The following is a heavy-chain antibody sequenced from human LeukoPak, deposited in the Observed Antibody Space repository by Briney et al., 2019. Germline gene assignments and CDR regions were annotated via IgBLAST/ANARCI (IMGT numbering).Heavy chain of an antibody. J-gene: IGHJ4*02. V-gene: IGHV4-38-2*01. CDR1: GYSISSGYY. CDR3: ARPGVYCSSTSCPFDY. Sequence: SETLSLTCAVSGYSISSGYYWGWIRQPPGKGLEWIGHIFHGGTTYYNPSLKSRVTISVDTSKNQFSLKLSSVTAADTAVYYCARPGVYCSSTSCPFDYWGQGTLVTVSS. D-gene: IGHD2-2*01. CDR2: IFHGGTT.